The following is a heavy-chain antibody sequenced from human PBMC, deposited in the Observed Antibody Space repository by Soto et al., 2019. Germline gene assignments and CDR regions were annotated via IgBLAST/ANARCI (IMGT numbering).Heavy chain of an antibody. Sequence: WGSLRLSCAASGFTFSSYSMNWVRQAPGKGLEWVSSISSSSSYIYYADSVKGRFTISRDNAKNSLYLQMNSLRAEDTAVYYCARGSATTISNWFDPWGQGTLVTVSS. D-gene: IGHD5-12*01. CDR3: ARGSATTISNWFDP. V-gene: IGHV3-21*01. J-gene: IGHJ5*02. CDR1: GFTFSSYS. CDR2: ISSSSSYI.